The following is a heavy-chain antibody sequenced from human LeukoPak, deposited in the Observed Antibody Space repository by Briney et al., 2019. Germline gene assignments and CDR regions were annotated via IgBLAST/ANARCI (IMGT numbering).Heavy chain of an antibody. CDR3: AKDAGFRDWFDP. J-gene: IGHJ5*02. Sequence: GGSLRLSCAASGFTFSSYAMHWVRQAPGKGLEWVAVISYDGSNKYYADSVKGRFTISRDNSKNTLYLQMNSLRAEDTAVYYCAKDAGFRDWFDPWGQGTLVTVSS. D-gene: IGHD3-9*01. V-gene: IGHV3-30-3*01. CDR2: ISYDGSNK. CDR1: GFTFSSYA.